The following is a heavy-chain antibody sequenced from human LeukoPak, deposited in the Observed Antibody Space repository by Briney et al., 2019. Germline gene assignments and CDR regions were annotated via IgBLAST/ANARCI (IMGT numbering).Heavy chain of an antibody. D-gene: IGHD5-12*01. J-gene: IGHJ3*02. V-gene: IGHV3-21*01. CDR1: GFTFSSYS. CDR2: ISSSSSYI. Sequence: AGGSLRLSCAASGFTFSSYSMNWVRQAPGKGLEWVSSISSSSSYIYYADSVRGRFTISRDNAKSSLYLQMNSLRAEDTAVYYCARVGSGYRRDIWGQGTMVTVSS. CDR3: ARVGSGYRRDI.